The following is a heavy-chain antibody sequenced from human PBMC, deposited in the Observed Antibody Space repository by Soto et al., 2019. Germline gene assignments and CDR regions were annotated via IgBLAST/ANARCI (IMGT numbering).Heavy chain of an antibody. CDR1: GYTFTSYD. CDR2: MNPNSGNT. Sequence: QVQLVQSGAEVKKPGASVKVSCKASGYTFTSYDINWVRQATGQGLEWMGWMNPNSGNTGYAQKFQGRVTMTRNTSISTAYMERSSVRSEDTAVYYCARNGILDYYYYGMDVWGQGTTVTVSS. D-gene: IGHD1-20*01. CDR3: ARNGILDYYYYGMDV. V-gene: IGHV1-8*01. J-gene: IGHJ6*02.